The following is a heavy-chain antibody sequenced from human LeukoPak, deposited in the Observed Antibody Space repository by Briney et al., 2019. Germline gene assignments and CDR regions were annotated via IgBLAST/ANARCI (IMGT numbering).Heavy chain of an antibody. CDR1: GFTFSGSA. Sequence: PGGSLRLSCAASGFTFSGSAMHWVRQASGKGPEWVGRIRSKANSYATAYAASVKGRFTISRDDSKNTAYLQMNSLKTEDTAVYYCAREPTYSSSWYTNCDYWGQGTLVTVSS. V-gene: IGHV3-73*01. CDR3: AREPTYSSSWYTNCDY. J-gene: IGHJ4*02. D-gene: IGHD6-13*01. CDR2: IRSKANSYAT.